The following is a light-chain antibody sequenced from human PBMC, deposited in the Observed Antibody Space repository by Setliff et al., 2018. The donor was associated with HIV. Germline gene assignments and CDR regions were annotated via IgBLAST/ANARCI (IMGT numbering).Light chain of an antibody. J-gene: IGKJ3*01. Sequence: DIQLTQSPSFLSASVGDRVTITCRASQGISSYSAWYQQKPGKAPKLLIYASSTLQSGVPSRFSGSGSGAEFTLTISSLQPEDFATYYCQQWITFGPGTKVDIK. CDR3: QQWIT. V-gene: IGKV1-9*01. CDR2: ASS. CDR1: QGISSY.